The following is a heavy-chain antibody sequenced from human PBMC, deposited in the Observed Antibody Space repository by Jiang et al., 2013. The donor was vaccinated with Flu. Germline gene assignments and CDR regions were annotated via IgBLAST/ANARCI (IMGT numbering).Heavy chain of an antibody. Sequence: KPTQTLTLTCTFSGFSLSTSGMCVSWIRQPPGKALEWLARIDWDDDKYYSTSLKTRLTISKDTSKNQVVLTMTNMDPVDTATYYCARIHGGRIRDAFDIWGQGTMVTVSS. V-gene: IGHV2-70*11. J-gene: IGHJ3*02. D-gene: IGHD5-18*01. CDR2: IDWDDDK. CDR1: GFSLSTSGMC. CDR3: ARIHGGRIRDAFDI.